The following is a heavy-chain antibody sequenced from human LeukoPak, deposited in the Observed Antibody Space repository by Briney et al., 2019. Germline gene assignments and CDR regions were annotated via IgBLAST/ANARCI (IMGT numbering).Heavy chain of an antibody. D-gene: IGHD4-11*01. Sequence: GGSLRLSCAASGFTFSSYAMHWVRQAPGKGLEWVAVISYDGSNKYYADSVKGRFTISRDNSKNTLYLQMNSLKVEDTAVYYCARDDSSLAPFDYWGQGTLVTVSS. J-gene: IGHJ4*02. CDR3: ARDDSSLAPFDY. CDR1: GFTFSSYA. V-gene: IGHV3-30*07. CDR2: ISYDGSNK.